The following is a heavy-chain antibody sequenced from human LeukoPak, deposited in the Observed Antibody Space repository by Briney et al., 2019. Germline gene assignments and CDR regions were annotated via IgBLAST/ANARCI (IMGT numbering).Heavy chain of an antibody. CDR3: AKSVAVTPPFDY. Sequence: GGSLRLSCAASGFTFSSYGMHWVRQAPGKGLEWVAVISYDGSNKYYADSVKGRFTISRDNSKNTLYLQMNSLRAEDTAVYYCAKSVAVTPPFDYWGQGTLVTVSS. CDR2: ISYDGSNK. CDR1: GFTFSSYG. D-gene: IGHD2-21*02. V-gene: IGHV3-30*18. J-gene: IGHJ4*02.